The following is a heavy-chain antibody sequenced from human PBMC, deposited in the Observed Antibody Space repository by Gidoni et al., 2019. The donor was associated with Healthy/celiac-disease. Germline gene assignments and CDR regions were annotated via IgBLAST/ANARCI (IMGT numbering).Heavy chain of an antibody. Sequence: EVQLLESGGGLVQPGGSLRLSCAASGFTFSSYAMSWVRQAPGKGLEWVSAISGSGGSTYYADSVKGRFTISRDNSKNTLYLQMNSLRAEDTAVYYCAKSGPYYYDSSGYFDYWGQGTLVTVSS. D-gene: IGHD3-22*01. CDR1: GFTFSSYA. CDR2: ISGSGGST. V-gene: IGHV3-23*01. CDR3: AKSGPYYYDSSGYFDY. J-gene: IGHJ4*02.